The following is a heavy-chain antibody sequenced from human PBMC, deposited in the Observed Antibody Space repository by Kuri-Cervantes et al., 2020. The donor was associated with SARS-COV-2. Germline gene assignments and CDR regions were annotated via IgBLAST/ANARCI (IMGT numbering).Heavy chain of an antibody. CDR2: IWYDGSNK. CDR3: ARDTPTLVRGVVSDRWLDP. V-gene: IGHV3-33*01. J-gene: IGHJ5*02. Sequence: GESLKISCGGSGFMFTTYAMHWVRQAPGKGLEWVAVIWYDGSNKSYADSVKGRFTISRDNSKNTLYLQMNSLRGEDTAVYYCARDTPTLVRGVVSDRWLDPWGQGTLVTVSS. D-gene: IGHD3-10*01. CDR1: GFMFTTYA.